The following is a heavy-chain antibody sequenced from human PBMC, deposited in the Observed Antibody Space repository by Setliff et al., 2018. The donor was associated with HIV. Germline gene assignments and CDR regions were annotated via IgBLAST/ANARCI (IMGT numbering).Heavy chain of an antibody. Sequence: NPSETLSLTCAVSGYSISSGYYWGWIRQPPGKGLEWIGEINHSGSTNYNPFLKTRVTISVDTSKNQFSLKLSSVTAADTAVYFCARGYYDILTGYYSSGIWDYWGQGTLVTVSS. D-gene: IGHD3-9*01. CDR3: ARGYYDILTGYYSSGIWDY. V-gene: IGHV4-38-2*01. CDR2: INHSGST. CDR1: GYSISSGYY. J-gene: IGHJ4*02.